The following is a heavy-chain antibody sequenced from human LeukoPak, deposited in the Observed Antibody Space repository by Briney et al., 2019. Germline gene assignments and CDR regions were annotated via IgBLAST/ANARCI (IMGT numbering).Heavy chain of an antibody. Sequence: GGSLRLSCAASGFIFSQYSMNWVRQAPGKGLEWVSHIRGSSETFYADSVKGRFTISRDNARNSLYLQMNNLRGEDTAIYYCARDAGNSGYGCDLWGQGTLVTVSS. D-gene: IGHD5-12*01. V-gene: IGHV3-48*01. CDR1: GFIFSQYS. CDR2: IRGSSET. J-gene: IGHJ5*02. CDR3: ARDAGNSGYGCDL.